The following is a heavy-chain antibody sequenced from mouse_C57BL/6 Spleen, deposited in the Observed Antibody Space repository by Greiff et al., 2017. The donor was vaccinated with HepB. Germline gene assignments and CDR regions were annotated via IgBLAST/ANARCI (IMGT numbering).Heavy chain of an antibody. J-gene: IGHJ3*01. CDR2: IDPSDSYT. CDR3: ARRLEAY. Sequence: QVQLQQPGAELVKPGASVKLSCKASGYTFTSYWMQWVKQRPGQGLEWIGEIDPSDSYTNYNQKFKGKATLTVDTSSSTAYMQLSSLTSEDSAVYYCARRLEAYWGQGTLVTVSA. CDR1: GYTFTSYW. D-gene: IGHD2-13*01. V-gene: IGHV1-50*01.